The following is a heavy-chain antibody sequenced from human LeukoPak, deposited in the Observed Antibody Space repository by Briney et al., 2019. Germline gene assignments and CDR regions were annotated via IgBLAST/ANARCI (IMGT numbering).Heavy chain of an antibody. CDR1: GFTFSSYG. V-gene: IGHV3-30*03. J-gene: IGHJ4*02. Sequence: GGSLRLSCAASGFTFSSYGMHWVRQAPGKGLEWVAVISYDGSNKYYADSVKGRFTISRDNAKNTLYLQMNSLRAEDTAVYYCARDLGTVTTYSPPYWGQGTLVTVSS. D-gene: IGHD4-17*01. CDR3: ARDLGTVTTYSPPY. CDR2: ISYDGSNK.